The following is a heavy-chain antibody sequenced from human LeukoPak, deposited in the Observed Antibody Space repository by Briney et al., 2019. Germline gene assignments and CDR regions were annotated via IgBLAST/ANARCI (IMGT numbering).Heavy chain of an antibody. J-gene: IGHJ5*01. V-gene: IGHV1-2*02. CDR2: INPDSGGT. CDR1: GYSFSDYY. Sequence: ASVKVSCKASGYSFSDYYMHWVRQAPGQGLEWMGWINPDSGGTHYAQKFQGRVTLTRDTSLRTAYMELSRLRSDDTAVYYCAKDISTHMEPPDWFDSWGQGTLVTVSS. D-gene: IGHD1-1*01. CDR3: AKDISTHMEPPDWFDS.